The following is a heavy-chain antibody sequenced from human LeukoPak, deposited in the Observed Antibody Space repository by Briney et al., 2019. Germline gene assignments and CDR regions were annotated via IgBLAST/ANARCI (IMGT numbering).Heavy chain of an antibody. Sequence: GRSLRLSCAASGFTFDDYAMHWVRQAPGKGLEWVSGISWNSGSIGYADSVKGRFTISRDNAKNSLYLQMNSLRAEDTTLYYCAKGRYMTTVTAVDYWGQGTLVTVSS. CDR1: GFTFDDYA. V-gene: IGHV3-9*01. J-gene: IGHJ4*02. D-gene: IGHD4-17*01. CDR2: ISWNSGSI. CDR3: AKGRYMTTVTAVDY.